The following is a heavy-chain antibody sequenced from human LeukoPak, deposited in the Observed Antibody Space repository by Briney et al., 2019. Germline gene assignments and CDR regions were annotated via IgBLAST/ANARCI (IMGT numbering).Heavy chain of an antibody. CDR3: ARGMADPYSFDS. Sequence: SETLSLTCTVSGGSISGYYWSWIRQPAGKGLEWIGRIYSTGSANYSPSLKSRVTMSVDKSKNQFSLNLSSVTAADTAVYYCARGMADPYSFDSWGQGTLVTVSS. CDR2: IYSTGSA. D-gene: IGHD2-21*01. V-gene: IGHV4-4*07. CDR1: GGSISGYY. J-gene: IGHJ4*02.